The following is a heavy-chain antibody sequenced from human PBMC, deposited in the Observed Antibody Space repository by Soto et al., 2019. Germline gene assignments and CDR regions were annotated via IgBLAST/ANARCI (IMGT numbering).Heavy chain of an antibody. Sequence: PSETLSLTCAVYGGSFSGYYWSWIRQPPGKGLEWIGEINHSGSTNYNPSLKSRVTMSLDTSKNQFSLKLDSVTAADTAIYYCAGMPVTTTNWLDPWGQGTLVTVSS. CDR1: GGSFSGYY. J-gene: IGHJ5*02. D-gene: IGHD3-22*01. V-gene: IGHV4-34*01. CDR3: AGMPVTTTNWLDP. CDR2: INHSGST.